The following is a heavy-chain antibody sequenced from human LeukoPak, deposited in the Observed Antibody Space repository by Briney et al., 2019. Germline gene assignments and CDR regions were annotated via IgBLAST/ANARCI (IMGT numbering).Heavy chain of an antibody. Sequence: SETLSLTCIVSGGSISSYYWSWIRQPPGKGLEWIGYIYYSGSTNYNPSLKSRVTISVDTSKNQFSLKLSSVTAADTAVYYCARVSGFYDILTGYSSLSAFDYWGQGTLVTVSS. CDR1: GGSISSYY. CDR3: ARVSGFYDILTGYSSLSAFDY. J-gene: IGHJ4*02. V-gene: IGHV4-59*01. CDR2: IYYSGST. D-gene: IGHD3-9*01.